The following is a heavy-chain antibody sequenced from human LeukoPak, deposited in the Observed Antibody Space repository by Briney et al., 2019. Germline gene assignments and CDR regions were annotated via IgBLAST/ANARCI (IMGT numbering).Heavy chain of an antibody. CDR2: ISSSSSYI. Sequence: GGSLRLSCAASGFTFSSYSMNWVRQAPGKGLEWVSSISSSSSYIYYADSVKGRFTISRDNAKNTLYLQMNSLRAEDTAVYYCARVLVRGVIDDYWGQGTLVTVSS. CDR1: GFTFSSYS. CDR3: ARVLVRGVIDDY. D-gene: IGHD3-10*01. V-gene: IGHV3-21*01. J-gene: IGHJ4*02.